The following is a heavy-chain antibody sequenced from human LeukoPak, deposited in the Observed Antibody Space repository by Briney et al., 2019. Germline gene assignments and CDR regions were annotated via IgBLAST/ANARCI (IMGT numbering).Heavy chain of an antibody. D-gene: IGHD2-2*01. Sequence: ASVKVSCKASGYTFTGYYMHWVRRAPGQGLEWMGWINPNSGGTNYAQKFQGRVTMTRDTSISTAYMELSRLRSDDTAVYYCARGIVPAAMGWFIHYYYYYGMDVWGQGTTVTVSS. CDR2: INPNSGGT. CDR1: GYTFTGYY. V-gene: IGHV1-2*02. CDR3: ARGIVPAAMGWFIHYYYYYGMDV. J-gene: IGHJ6*02.